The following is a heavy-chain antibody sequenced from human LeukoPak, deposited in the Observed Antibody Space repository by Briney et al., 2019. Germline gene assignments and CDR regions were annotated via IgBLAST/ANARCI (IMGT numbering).Heavy chain of an antibody. CDR3: ATAPSSIFDY. CDR1: GFTVGNNY. CDR2: IYSCGAT. V-gene: IGHV3-53*01. D-gene: IGHD2-2*01. J-gene: IGHJ4*02. Sequence: GGSLRLSCAASGFTVGNNYMSWVRQAPGKGLEWVSVIYSCGATYYADSVKGRFTISRDSSKNTLYLQMNSLRAEDTAVYYCATAPSSIFDYWGQGTLVTVSS.